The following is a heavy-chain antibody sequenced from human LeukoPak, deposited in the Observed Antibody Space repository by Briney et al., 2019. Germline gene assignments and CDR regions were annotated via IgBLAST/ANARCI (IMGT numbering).Heavy chain of an antibody. Sequence: SETLSLTCTVSGGSISSYYWSWIRQPPGKGLEWIGYIYYSGSTNYNPSLKSRVTISVDTSKNQFSLKLSSVTAADRAVYYCARLRYSSSWSFDYWGQGTLVTVSS. V-gene: IGHV4-59*01. CDR1: GGSISSYY. CDR2: IYYSGST. J-gene: IGHJ4*02. D-gene: IGHD6-13*01. CDR3: ARLRYSSSWSFDY.